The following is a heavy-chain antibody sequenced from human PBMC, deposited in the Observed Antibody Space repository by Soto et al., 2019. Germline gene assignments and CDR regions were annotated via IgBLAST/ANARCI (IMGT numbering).Heavy chain of an antibody. Sequence: GGSLRLSCAASAFTFSNYAMHWFRQAPGKGLEWVAVISYDGSKNYYADSVKGRFTISRDNSKNTLYLQMNSLRAEDTAVYYCAGRRGAGLAVAGRGYVFEPWGQGTLVTVSS. CDR1: AFTFSNYA. J-gene: IGHJ5*02. CDR2: ISYDGSKN. CDR3: AGRRGAGLAVAGRGYVFEP. V-gene: IGHV3-30*03. D-gene: IGHD6-19*01.